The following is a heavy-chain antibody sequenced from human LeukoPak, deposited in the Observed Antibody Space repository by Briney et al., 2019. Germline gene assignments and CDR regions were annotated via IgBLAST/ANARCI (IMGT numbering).Heavy chain of an antibody. CDR3: ASLSSSGYYDAFDI. Sequence: SETLSLTCTVSGGSISSSSYYWGWIRQPPGTGLEWIGSIYYSGSTYYNPSLKSRVTISVDTSKNQFSLKLSSVTAADTAVYYCASLSSSGYYDAFDIWGQGTMVTVSS. V-gene: IGHV4-39*07. D-gene: IGHD6-6*01. CDR2: IYYSGST. CDR1: GGSISSSSYY. J-gene: IGHJ3*02.